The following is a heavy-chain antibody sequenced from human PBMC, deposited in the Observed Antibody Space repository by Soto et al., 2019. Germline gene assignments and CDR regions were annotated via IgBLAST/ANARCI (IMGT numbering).Heavy chain of an antibody. J-gene: IGHJ4*02. Sequence: GESLKISCKGSGYRFTNYWIAWVRQMPVKGLEWMGIFYPGDSDTRYSPSFQGQVTISADRSTSTAYLQWRSLKASDSAMYYCARHQGASWGGDFDYWGQGTPVTVSS. V-gene: IGHV5-51*01. D-gene: IGHD3-16*01. CDR2: FYPGDSDT. CDR1: GYRFTNYW. CDR3: ARHQGASWGGDFDY.